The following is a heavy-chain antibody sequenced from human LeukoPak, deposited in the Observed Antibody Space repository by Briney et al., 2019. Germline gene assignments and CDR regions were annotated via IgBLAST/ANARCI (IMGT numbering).Heavy chain of an antibody. CDR2: IYHSGNT. CDR3: ARTFSSSWTPYYFDY. V-gene: IGHV4-59*01. Sequence: SETLSLTCTVSGGSISSYYWSWIRQPPGKGLEWIGYIYHSGNTYYNPSLKSRITISADTSKNQFSLKLNSVTAADTAIYYCARTFSSSWTPYYFDYWGQGILVTVSS. D-gene: IGHD6-6*01. CDR1: GGSISSYY. J-gene: IGHJ4*02.